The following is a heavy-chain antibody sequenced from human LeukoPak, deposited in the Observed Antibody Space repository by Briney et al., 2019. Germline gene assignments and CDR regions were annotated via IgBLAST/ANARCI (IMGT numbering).Heavy chain of an antibody. CDR3: ARPYYDILTGTAEYFDL. V-gene: IGHV3-21*01. D-gene: IGHD3-9*01. CDR2: ISSSSGYI. Sequence: PGGSLRLSRAASGFTFSSYSMNWVRQAPGKGLEWVSSISSSSGYIYYADSVKGRFTISRDNAKNSLYLQMNSLRAEDTAVYYCARPYYDILTGTAEYFDLWGRGTLVTVSS. CDR1: GFTFSSYS. J-gene: IGHJ2*01.